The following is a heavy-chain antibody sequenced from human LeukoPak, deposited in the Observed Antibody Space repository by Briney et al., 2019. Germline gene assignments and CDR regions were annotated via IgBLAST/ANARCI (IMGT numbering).Heavy chain of an antibody. D-gene: IGHD4-17*01. CDR3: ARYGDYGQQTGASYYYGMDV. Sequence: GASVKVSCKASGYSFTSYYMHWVRQAPGQGLEWMGIINPSDSSTSYAQKFQGRVTMTRDTSTSTVYMELSSLRSEDTAVYYCARYGDYGQQTGASYYYGMDVWGQGTTVTVSS. CDR1: GYSFTSYY. CDR2: INPSDSST. J-gene: IGHJ6*02. V-gene: IGHV1-46*01.